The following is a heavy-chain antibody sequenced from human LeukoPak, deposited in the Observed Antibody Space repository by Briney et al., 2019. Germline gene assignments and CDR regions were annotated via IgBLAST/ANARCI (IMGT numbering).Heavy chain of an antibody. Sequence: GGSLRLSCAASGFTLSSNYMSWVRQAPGKGLEWVSVIYSGGSTYYADSVKGRFTLSRDNSKKTLYLQMNSLRAEDTAVYYWASHWGFDYWGQGTLVTVSS. V-gene: IGHV3-66*04. CDR2: IYSGGST. J-gene: IGHJ4*02. CDR3: ASHWGFDY. D-gene: IGHD7-27*01. CDR1: GFTLSSNY.